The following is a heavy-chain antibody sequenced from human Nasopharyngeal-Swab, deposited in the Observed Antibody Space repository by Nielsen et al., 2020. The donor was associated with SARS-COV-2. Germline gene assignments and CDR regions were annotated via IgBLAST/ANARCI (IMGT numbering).Heavy chain of an antibody. CDR1: GFTFSSYW. Sequence: GGSLRLSCAASGFTFSSYWMSWVRQAPGKGLEWVANIKQDGSEMYYVDSVKGRFTISRDNAKNSLYLQMNSLRAEDTAVYYCATAFGVTMISPCNYWGQGTLVTVSS. CDR2: IKQDGSEM. V-gene: IGHV3-7*01. D-gene: IGHD3-22*01. J-gene: IGHJ4*02. CDR3: ATAFGVTMISPCNY.